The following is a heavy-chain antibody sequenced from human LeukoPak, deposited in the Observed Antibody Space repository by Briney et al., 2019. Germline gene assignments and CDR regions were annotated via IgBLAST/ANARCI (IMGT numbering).Heavy chain of an antibody. CDR2: ISDSAATT. CDR1: GFTFTNYA. Sequence: PGGSLRLSCAASGFTFTNYAMNWVRQAPGKGLEWVSSISDSAATTYYAGSVRGRFTISRDDSRYTLYLQMNSLRADDTAVYYCARGSYGYYYYNHMDVWGKGTTVTVSS. J-gene: IGHJ6*03. V-gene: IGHV3-23*01. CDR3: ARGSYGYYYYNHMDV. D-gene: IGHD5-18*01.